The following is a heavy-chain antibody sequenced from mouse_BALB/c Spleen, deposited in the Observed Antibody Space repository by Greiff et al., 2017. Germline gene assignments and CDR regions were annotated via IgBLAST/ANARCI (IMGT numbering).Heavy chain of an antibody. Sequence: EVKVVESGGGLVKPGGSLKLSCAASGFAFSSYDMSWVRQTPEKRLEWVAYISSGGGSTYYPDTVKGRFTISRDNAKSTLYLQMSSLKSEDTAMYYCANYYGSSFDYWGQGTTLTVSS. CDR2: ISSGGGST. CDR1: GFAFSSYD. D-gene: IGHD1-1*01. J-gene: IGHJ2*01. V-gene: IGHV5-12-1*01. CDR3: ANYYGSSFDY.